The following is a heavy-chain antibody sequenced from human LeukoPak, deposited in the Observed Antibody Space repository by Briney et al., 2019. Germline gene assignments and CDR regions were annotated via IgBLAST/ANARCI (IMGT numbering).Heavy chain of an antibody. CDR1: GFTVSGNY. Sequence: PGGSLRLSCAASGFTVSGNYMSWVRQAPGKGLEWVSVIYSGGSTYYADSVKGRFTISRDNSKNTLYLQMNSLRAEDTAVYYCASRNYDILTGYYRVDFSENYYGMDVWGQGTTVTVSS. CDR2: IYSGGST. J-gene: IGHJ6*02. D-gene: IGHD3-9*01. CDR3: ASRNYDILTGYYRVDFSENYYGMDV. V-gene: IGHV3-66*01.